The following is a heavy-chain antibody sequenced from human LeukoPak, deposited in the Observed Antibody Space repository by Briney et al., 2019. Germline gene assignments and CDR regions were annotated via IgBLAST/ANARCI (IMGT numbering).Heavy chain of an antibody. D-gene: IGHD3-9*01. CDR3: ARAHRPTDYDILTGYYRHFDY. CDR2: IHYSGST. CDR1: GGSISSYY. Sequence: SETLSLTCTVSGGSISSYYWSWIRQPPGKGLEWIGYIHYSGSTNYNPSLKSRVTISLDTSKNQFSLKVTSVTAADTAVYYCARAHRPTDYDILTGYYRHFDYWGQGTLVTVSS. V-gene: IGHV4-59*01. J-gene: IGHJ4*02.